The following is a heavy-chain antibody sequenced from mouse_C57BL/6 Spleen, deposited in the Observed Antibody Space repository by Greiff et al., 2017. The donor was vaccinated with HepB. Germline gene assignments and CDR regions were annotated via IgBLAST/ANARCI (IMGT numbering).Heavy chain of an antibody. Sequence: VQGVESGAELVRPGASVKLSCKASGYTFTDYYINWVKQRPGQGLEWIARIYPGSGNTYYNEKFKGKATLTAAKSSSTAYMQLSSLTSEDSAVYFCARGGDGGFYYFDYWGQGTTLTVSS. J-gene: IGHJ2*01. CDR1: GYTFTDYY. D-gene: IGHD3-1*01. CDR2: IYPGSGNT. CDR3: ARGGDGGFYYFDY. V-gene: IGHV1-76*01.